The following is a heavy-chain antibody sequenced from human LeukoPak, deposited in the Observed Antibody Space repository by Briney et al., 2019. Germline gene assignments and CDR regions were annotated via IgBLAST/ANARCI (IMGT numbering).Heavy chain of an antibody. CDR3: ASSFQRQLVRWDYYDGMDV. Sequence: GGSLRLSCAASGFTFSSHSMNWVRQAPGKGLEWVSSISSNSSYIYYADSVKGRFTISRDNAKNSLYLQMNSLRAEDTAVYYCASSFQRQLVRWDYYDGMDVWGQGTTVTVSS. D-gene: IGHD6-13*01. J-gene: IGHJ6*02. CDR1: GFTFSSHS. CDR2: ISSNSSYI. V-gene: IGHV3-21*01.